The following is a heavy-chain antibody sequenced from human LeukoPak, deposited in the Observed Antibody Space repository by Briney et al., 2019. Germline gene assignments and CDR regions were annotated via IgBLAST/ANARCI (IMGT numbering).Heavy chain of an antibody. CDR3: AKDGTDILTGYYFDS. Sequence: GGSLRLSCAASGFPFDDYTMNWVRQAPGKGLEWVSLISRDGGSRYYADSVKGRFTISRDNSKNSLYLQMNSLTTEDTALYFCAKDGTDILTGYYFDSWGQGTLVTVSS. CDR2: ISRDGGSR. CDR1: GFPFDDYT. D-gene: IGHD3-9*01. J-gene: IGHJ4*02. V-gene: IGHV3-43*01.